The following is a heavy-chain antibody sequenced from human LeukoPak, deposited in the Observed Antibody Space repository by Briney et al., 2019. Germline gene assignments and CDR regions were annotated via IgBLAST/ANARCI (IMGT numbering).Heavy chain of an antibody. V-gene: IGHV4-59*01. CDR2: IYYSGST. CDR3: ARGYYYGMDV. J-gene: IGHJ6*02. Sequence: PSETLSLTCTVSGGSISSYYWSWIRQPPGKGLEWIGYIYYSGSTNYNPSLKSRVTISVDTPKNQFSLKLSSVTAADTAVYYCARGYYYGMDVWGQGTTVTVSS. CDR1: GGSISSYY.